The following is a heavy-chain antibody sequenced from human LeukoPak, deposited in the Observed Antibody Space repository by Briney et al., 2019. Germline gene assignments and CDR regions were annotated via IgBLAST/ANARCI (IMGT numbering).Heavy chain of an antibody. D-gene: IGHD6-19*01. CDR2: LSYTGST. J-gene: IGHJ4*02. V-gene: IGHV4-39*07. Sequence: SETLSLTCTVSGGSINSNSFYWGWARQPPGKGLEWLGPGSLSYTGSTYYSPSLKSRITISVDMAKSQSSLNLSSVTAADTAVYYCAREIEVAGRGLDYWGQGSLVTVSS. CDR3: AREIEVAGRGLDY. CDR1: GGSINSNSFY.